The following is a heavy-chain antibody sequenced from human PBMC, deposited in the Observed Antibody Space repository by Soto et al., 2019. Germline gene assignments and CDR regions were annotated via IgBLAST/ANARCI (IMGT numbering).Heavy chain of an antibody. V-gene: IGHV1-3*01. CDR1: GYTFTSYA. Sequence: ASVKVSCKASGYTFTSYAMHWVRQAPGQRLEWMGWINAGNGNTKYSQKFQGRVTITRDTSASTAYMELSSLRSEDTAVYYCARDRTTVTDPTFDYWGQGTLVTVSS. J-gene: IGHJ4*02. CDR3: ARDRTTVTDPTFDY. D-gene: IGHD4-17*01. CDR2: INAGNGNT.